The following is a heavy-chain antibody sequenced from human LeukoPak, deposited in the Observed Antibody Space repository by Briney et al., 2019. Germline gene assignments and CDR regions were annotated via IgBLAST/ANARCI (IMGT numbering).Heavy chain of an antibody. D-gene: IGHD4-23*01. CDR2: IYYSGST. Sequence: PSETLSLTCTVSGGSISSYYWSWIRQPPGKGLEWIGYIYYSGSTNYNPSLKSRVTISVDTSKNQFSLKLSSVTAADTAVYYCARSQGDYGGNSGYYHYMDVWGKGTTVTISS. CDR1: GGSISSYY. J-gene: IGHJ6*03. CDR3: ARSQGDYGGNSGYYHYMDV. V-gene: IGHV4-59*01.